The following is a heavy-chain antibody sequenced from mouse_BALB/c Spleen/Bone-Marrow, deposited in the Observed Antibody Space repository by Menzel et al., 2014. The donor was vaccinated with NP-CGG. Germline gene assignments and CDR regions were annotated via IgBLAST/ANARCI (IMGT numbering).Heavy chain of an antibody. D-gene: IGHD2-2*01. V-gene: IGHV1-76*01. CDR1: GYIFTSYW. CDR3: ASGVTTGWFVY. CDR2: IYPGSGST. Sequence: VKLVESGAELVRPGASVKLSCKTSGYIFTSYWIHWVKQRSGQGPEWIARIYPGSGSTYYNEKFEGKATLTADKSSSTAYMQLSSLKSEDSAVYFCASGVTTGWFVYWGQGTLVTVSA. J-gene: IGHJ3*01.